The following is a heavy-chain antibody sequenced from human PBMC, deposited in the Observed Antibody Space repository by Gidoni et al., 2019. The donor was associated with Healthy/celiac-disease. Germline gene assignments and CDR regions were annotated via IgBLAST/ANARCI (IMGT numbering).Heavy chain of an antibody. CDR3: AKDPPITMVRISEGY. CDR2: ISGSGGST. Sequence: EVQLLESGGGLVQPGGSLGPSCAASGFTFSSYVLSWVRQAQGKGLDWVSAISGSGGSTDYANSVKGRFTISRDNSNNTLYLQMNSLRAEDTAVYYCAKDPPITMVRISEGYWGQGTLVTVSS. V-gene: IGHV3-23*01. CDR1: GFTFSSYV. J-gene: IGHJ4*02. D-gene: IGHD3-10*01.